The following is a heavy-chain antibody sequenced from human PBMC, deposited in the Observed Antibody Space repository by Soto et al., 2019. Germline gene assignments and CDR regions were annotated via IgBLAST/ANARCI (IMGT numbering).Heavy chain of an antibody. Sequence: SETLSLTCAVSSGSISSSNWWSWVRQPPGKGLEWIGEINHSGSTNYNPPLKSRVTISVDTSKNQFSLKLSSVTAADTAVYYCARERSPRQQLVRSPYYYYMDVWGKGTTVTVS. CDR1: SGSISSSNW. J-gene: IGHJ6*03. CDR2: INHSGST. CDR3: ARERSPRQQLVRSPYYYYMDV. D-gene: IGHD6-13*01. V-gene: IGHV4-4*02.